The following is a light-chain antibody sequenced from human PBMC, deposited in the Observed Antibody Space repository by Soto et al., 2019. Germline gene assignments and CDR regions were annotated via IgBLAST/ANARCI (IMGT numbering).Light chain of an antibody. V-gene: IGLV2-8*01. CDR2: EVT. J-gene: IGLJ2*01. CDR1: SSDVGGYHY. CDR3: TSYSSGSSLVI. Sequence: QSALTQPPPASGSPGQSVTISCTGTSSDVGGYHYVSWYQQHPGKAPKLMIHEVTKRPSGVPDRFSGSKSGNTASLTVSGLQADDESYYYCTSYSSGSSLVIFGGGTKLTVL.